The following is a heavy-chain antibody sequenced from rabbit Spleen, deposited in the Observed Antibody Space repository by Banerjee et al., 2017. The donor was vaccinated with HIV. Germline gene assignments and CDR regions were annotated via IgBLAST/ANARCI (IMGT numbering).Heavy chain of an antibody. CDR1: GIDFSSYYY. D-gene: IGHD7-1*01. J-gene: IGHJ4*01. V-gene: IGHV1S45*01. Sequence: QQQLEESGGGLVKPGGTLTLTCTASGIDFSSYYYMCWVRQAPGKGPEWIACIYTSSGSTWYASWAKGRFTILKTSSTAVTLQMTSVTVADTATYFCATDGGDAAHGNSRGFDLWGPGTLVTVS. CDR3: ATDGGDAAHGNSRGFDL. CDR2: IYTSSGST.